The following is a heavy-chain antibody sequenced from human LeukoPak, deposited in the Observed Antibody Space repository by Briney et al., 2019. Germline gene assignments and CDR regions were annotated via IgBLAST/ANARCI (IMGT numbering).Heavy chain of an antibody. CDR2: IYSNGNT. J-gene: IGHJ4*02. D-gene: IGHD4-17*01. Sequence: PSETLSITCSVSGGSISSTGHYWGWIRQSPEKGLDWIGSIYSNGNTYYNPSVKSRVTMSVDTSKNQFSLKLTSMTAAETAVYYCARSATVTTGYFDYWGQGALVTVSS. CDR1: GGSISSTGHY. V-gene: IGHV4-39*07. CDR3: ARSATVTTGYFDY.